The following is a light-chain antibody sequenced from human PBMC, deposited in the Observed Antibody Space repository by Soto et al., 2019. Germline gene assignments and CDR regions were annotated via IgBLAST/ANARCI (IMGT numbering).Light chain of an antibody. Sequence: ETVMTQSPVTLCASPGERATLSCWASQTVYSNLAWYQQRPGHAPRLLLYSTSTRATGIPASFSGSGSGTEFTLTISSLQSEDFAVYYCQQYNSWPLTFGGGTKVEIK. J-gene: IGKJ4*01. V-gene: IGKV3-15*01. CDR3: QQYNSWPLT. CDR2: STS. CDR1: QTVYSN.